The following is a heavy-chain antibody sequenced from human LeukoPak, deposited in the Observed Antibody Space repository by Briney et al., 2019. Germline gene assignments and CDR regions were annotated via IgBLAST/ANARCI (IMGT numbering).Heavy chain of an antibody. D-gene: IGHD1-7*01. Sequence: ISSSATTLYYADSVKGRFTISRDNAKHSLYLQLNSLRAEDTAIYYCARANNWNYPYYFDFWGQGTLVTVSS. V-gene: IGHV3-11*01. J-gene: IGHJ4*02. CDR2: ISSSATTL. CDR3: ARANNWNYPYYFDF.